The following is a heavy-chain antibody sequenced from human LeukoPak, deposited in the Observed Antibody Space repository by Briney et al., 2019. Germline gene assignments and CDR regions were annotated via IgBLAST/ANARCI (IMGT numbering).Heavy chain of an antibody. CDR3: ARGPIAKY. V-gene: IGHV4-59*01. J-gene: IGHJ4*02. Sequence: SETLSLTCTVSGVSISSYYWSWIRQPPGKGLEWIGYIYYSGSTNYNPSLKSRVTISVDTSKNQFSLKLSSVTAADTAVYYCARGPIAKYWGQGTLVTVSS. CDR1: GVSISSYY. CDR2: IYYSGST.